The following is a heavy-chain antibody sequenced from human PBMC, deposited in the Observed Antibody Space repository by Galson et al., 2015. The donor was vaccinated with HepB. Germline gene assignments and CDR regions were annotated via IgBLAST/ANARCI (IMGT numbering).Heavy chain of an antibody. J-gene: IGHJ4*02. CDR1: GFTFSDYY. CDR2: ISSSSSYT. Sequence: SLRLSCAASGFTFSDYYMSWIRQAPGKGLEWVSYISSSSSYTNYADSVKGRFTISRDNAKNPLYLQMNSLRAEDTAVYYCARALIHSIYYDSSGYLFDYWGQGTLVTVSS. CDR3: ARALIHSIYYDSSGYLFDY. D-gene: IGHD3-22*01. V-gene: IGHV3-11*05.